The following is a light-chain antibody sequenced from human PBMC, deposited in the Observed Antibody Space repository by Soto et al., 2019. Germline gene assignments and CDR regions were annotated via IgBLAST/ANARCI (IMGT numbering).Light chain of an antibody. V-gene: IGLV2-23*02. CDR3: CSYAGSSTFEV. J-gene: IGLJ3*02. CDR2: EVS. Sequence: QSALTQPASVSGSPGQSITISCTGTSSDVGSYNLVSWYQQHPGKAPKLMNYEVSKRPSGVSNRFSGSKSGNTASLTISGLQAEDEADYYCCSYAGSSTFEVFGGGTKLTVL. CDR1: SSDVGSYNL.